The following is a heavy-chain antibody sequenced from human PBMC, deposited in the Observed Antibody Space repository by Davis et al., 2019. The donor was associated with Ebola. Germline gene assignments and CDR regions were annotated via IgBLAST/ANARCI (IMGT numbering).Heavy chain of an antibody. CDR3: ARDRVGAFFDY. CDR2: ISSGSSTI. Sequence: PGGSLRLSCAASGFTFSSYSMNWVRQAPGKGLEWVSYISSGSSTIYYADSVKGRFTISRDNAKNSLYLQMNSLRADDTAVYYCARDRVGAFFDYWGQGTLVTVSS. J-gene: IGHJ4*02. V-gene: IGHV3-48*01. D-gene: IGHD1-26*01. CDR1: GFTFSSYS.